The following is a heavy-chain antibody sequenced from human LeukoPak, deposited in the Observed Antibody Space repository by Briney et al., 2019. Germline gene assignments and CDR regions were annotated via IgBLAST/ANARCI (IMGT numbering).Heavy chain of an antibody. V-gene: IGHV1-2*02. J-gene: IGHJ3*02. CDR2: INPNSGGT. Sequence: ASVKVSCKASGYTFTSYYMHWVRQAPGQGLEWMGWINPNSGGTNYAQKFQGRVTMTSDTSISTAYMELSRLRSDDTAVYYCASGVSGSYYRGAFDIWGQGTMVTVSS. D-gene: IGHD1-26*01. CDR3: ASGVSGSYYRGAFDI. CDR1: GYTFTSYY.